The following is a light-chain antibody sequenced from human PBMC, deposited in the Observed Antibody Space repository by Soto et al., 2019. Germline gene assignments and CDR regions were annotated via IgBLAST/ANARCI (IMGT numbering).Light chain of an antibody. Sequence: QSVLTQPASVSGSPGQSITISCTGTSSDVGSYNYVSWCQQHPGKAPKLMIYEVSNRPSGVSNRFSGPKSGNTASLTISGLQAEDEADYYCSSYTSSSLYVFGTGTKVTVL. CDR3: SSYTSSSLYV. V-gene: IGLV2-14*01. J-gene: IGLJ1*01. CDR2: EVS. CDR1: SSDVGSYNY.